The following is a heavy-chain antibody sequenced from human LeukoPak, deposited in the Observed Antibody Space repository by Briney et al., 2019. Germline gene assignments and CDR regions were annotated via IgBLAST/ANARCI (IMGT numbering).Heavy chain of an antibody. V-gene: IGHV4-59*12. J-gene: IGHJ5*02. Sequence: PSETLSLTCTVSGGSISSYYWSWIRQPPGKGLERIGYIYYSGNTNYNPSLKSRVTIIVDTSKNQFSLKLNSVTAADTAVYYCARGFSSNWYVDPWGQGTLVTVSS. CDR2: IYYSGNT. CDR3: ARGFSSNWYVDP. D-gene: IGHD6-13*01. CDR1: GGSISSYY.